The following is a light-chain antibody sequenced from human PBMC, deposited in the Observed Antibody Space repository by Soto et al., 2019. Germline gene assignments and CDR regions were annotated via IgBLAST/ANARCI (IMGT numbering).Light chain of an antibody. CDR2: GNN. Sequence: QPVLTQPPSVSGAPGQRVTISCAGSSSNIGAGYEVHWYQQLPGTAPKLLIYGNNNRPSGVPDRFSGSRSGTSASLVITGLLAEDEADYYCQSYDSSLWVFGGGTKVTVL. J-gene: IGLJ3*02. V-gene: IGLV1-40*01. CDR1: SSNIGAGYE. CDR3: QSYDSSLWV.